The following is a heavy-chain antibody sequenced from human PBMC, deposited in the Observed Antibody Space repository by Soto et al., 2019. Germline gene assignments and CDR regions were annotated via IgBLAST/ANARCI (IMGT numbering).Heavy chain of an antibody. CDR3: VSQRTTVITQAHFDY. Sequence: SETLSLTCTVSGGSVTNSSYYWGWIRQSPGKGLEWIGSVYYRGRSYSKSSVKSRVTISVDTSKNQFSLNLNSVTASDTAVYFCVSQRTTVITQAHFDYWGPGALVTVSS. J-gene: IGHJ4*02. CDR1: GGSVTNSSYY. CDR2: VYYRGRS. D-gene: IGHD4-4*01. V-gene: IGHV4-39*01.